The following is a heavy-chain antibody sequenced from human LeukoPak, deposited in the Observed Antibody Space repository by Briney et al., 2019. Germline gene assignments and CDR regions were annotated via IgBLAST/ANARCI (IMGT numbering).Heavy chain of an antibody. J-gene: IGHJ4*02. CDR1: RGPFSIYY. CDR2: SQYSRNT. Sequence: SETLSLPCTVSRGPFSIYYGLWIRRPPGRALEGFGYSQYSRNTNYNPSLKSRVTMSVNTSKNQFYLKLSSVTAADTAVYYCARQAYYSDSGSWTGFDYWGQGTLVTVSA. CDR3: ARQAYYSDSGSWTGFDY. D-gene: IGHD3-10*01. V-gene: IGHV4-59*08.